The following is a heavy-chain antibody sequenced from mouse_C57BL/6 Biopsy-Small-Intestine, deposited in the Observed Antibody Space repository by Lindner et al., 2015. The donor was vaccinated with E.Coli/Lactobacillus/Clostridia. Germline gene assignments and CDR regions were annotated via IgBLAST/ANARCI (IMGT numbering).Heavy chain of an antibody. V-gene: IGHV14-4*01. Sequence: VQLQESGAELVRPGASVKLSCTASGFNIKDDYMHWVKQRPEQGLEWIGWIDPENGDTEYASKFQGKATITADTSSNTAYLQLSSLTSEDTAVFYCTTGGYWYFDVWGTGTTVTVSS. J-gene: IGHJ1*03. CDR1: GFNIKDDY. CDR2: IDPENGDT. CDR3: TTGGYWYFDV.